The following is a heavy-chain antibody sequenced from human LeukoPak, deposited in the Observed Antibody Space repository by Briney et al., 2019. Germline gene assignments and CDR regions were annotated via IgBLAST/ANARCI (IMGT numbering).Heavy chain of an antibody. CDR2: IIPILGIA. V-gene: IGHV1-69*04. CDR3: ATLLRYFDWLPNWFDP. J-gene: IGHJ5*02. D-gene: IGHD3-9*01. Sequence: SVKVSCKASGGTFSSNAISWERQAPGQGLEWMGRIIPILGIANYAQKFQGRVTITAEKSTSTAYMELSSLRSEDTAVYYCATLLRYFDWLPNWFDPWGQGTLVTVSS. CDR1: GGTFSSNA.